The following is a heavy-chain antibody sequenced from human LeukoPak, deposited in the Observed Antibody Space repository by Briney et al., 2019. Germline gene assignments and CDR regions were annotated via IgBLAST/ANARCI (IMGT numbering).Heavy chain of an antibody. D-gene: IGHD2-15*01. CDR2: IRSKAYGGTT. Sequence: PGGSLRLSCTASGFTFGDYAMSWFRQAPGKGLEWVGFIRSKAYGGTTEYAASVKGRFTISRDDSKSIAYLQMNSLKTEDTAVYYCTRGGDIVVVVAATLDYWGQGPLVTVSS. CDR3: TRGGDIVVVVAATLDY. J-gene: IGHJ4*02. CDR1: GFTFGDYA. V-gene: IGHV3-49*03.